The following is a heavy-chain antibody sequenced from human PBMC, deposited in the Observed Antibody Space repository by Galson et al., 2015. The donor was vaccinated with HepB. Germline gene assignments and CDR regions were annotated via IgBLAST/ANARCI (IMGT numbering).Heavy chain of an antibody. CDR2: INAGNGNT. D-gene: IGHD6-19*01. J-gene: IGHJ6*02. Sequence: SVKVSCKASGYTFTSYAMHWVRQAPGQRLEWMGWINAGNGNTKYSQKFQGRVTITRDTSASTAYMELSSLRSEDTAVYYCARGIAVAETYYYYGMDVWGQGTTVTVSS. V-gene: IGHV1-3*01. CDR1: GYTFTSYA. CDR3: ARGIAVAETYYYYGMDV.